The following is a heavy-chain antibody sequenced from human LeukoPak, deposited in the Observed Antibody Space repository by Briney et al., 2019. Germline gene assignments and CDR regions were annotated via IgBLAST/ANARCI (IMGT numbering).Heavy chain of an antibody. CDR2: IIPIFGTA. CDR3: ARDGEGYYDFWSGYSNWFDP. CDR1: GGTFSSYA. V-gene: IGHV1-69*01. J-gene: IGHJ5*02. D-gene: IGHD3-3*01. Sequence: SVKVSCKASGGTFSSYAISWVRQAPGQGLEWMGGIIPIFGTANYAQKFQGRVTITADESTSTAYMELSRLRSDDTAVYYCARDGEGYYDFWSGYSNWFDPWGQGTLVTVSS.